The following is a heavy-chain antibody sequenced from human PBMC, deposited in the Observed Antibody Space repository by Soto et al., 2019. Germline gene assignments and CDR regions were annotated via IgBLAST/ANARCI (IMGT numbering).Heavy chain of an antibody. CDR1: GGAISGFSHY. J-gene: IGHJ5*02. CDR2: VYYNENT. Sequence: SETLSLTCSVSGGAISGFSHYWGWIRQPPGKGLEWIGTVYYNENTYYNPSLKSRVTITVDTAKNQFSLNLRSVTAADTAMYFCARRERYYGSPGWFDPWGPRTLVTVSS. D-gene: IGHD3-10*01. CDR3: ARRERYYGSPGWFDP. V-gene: IGHV4-39*01.